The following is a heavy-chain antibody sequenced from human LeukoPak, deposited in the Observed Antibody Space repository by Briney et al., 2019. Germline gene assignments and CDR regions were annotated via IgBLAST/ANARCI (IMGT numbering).Heavy chain of an antibody. CDR1: GYTFTSYY. CDR3: ARARGYPHDAFDI. Sequence: ASVKVSCKASGYTFTSYYMHWVRQAPGQGLEWMGIINPSGGSTSYAQKFQGRVTMTRDTSASTAYMELSSLRSEDMAVYYCARARGYPHDAFDIWGQGTMVTVSS. CDR2: INPSGGST. D-gene: IGHD3-22*01. V-gene: IGHV1-46*01. J-gene: IGHJ3*02.